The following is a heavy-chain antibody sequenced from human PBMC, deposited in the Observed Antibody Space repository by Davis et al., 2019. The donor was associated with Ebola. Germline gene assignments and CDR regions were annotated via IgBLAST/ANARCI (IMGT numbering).Heavy chain of an antibody. Sequence: PSETLSLTCATSGFSFSTSFMGWVRQAPGKGLEWVSGIGTSRDNTYYVDSVKGRFTISRDNSKNTLYLEMNSLRAEDTAIYYCAKYSWHPREPFDYWVRGTLVTVSS. J-gene: IGHJ4*02. CDR3: AKYSWHPREPFDY. D-gene: IGHD1-26*01. V-gene: IGHV3-23*01. CDR1: GFSFSTSF. CDR2: IGTSRDNT.